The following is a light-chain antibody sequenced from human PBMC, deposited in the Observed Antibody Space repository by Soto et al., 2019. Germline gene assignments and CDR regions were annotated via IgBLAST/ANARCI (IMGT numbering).Light chain of an antibody. CDR1: QSVSSSY. CDR2: GAS. J-gene: IGKJ1*01. Sequence: EIVFTQSPGTLSLSPVERATLSCRASQSVSSSYLAWYQQKPGQAPRLLVYGASSRATGIPDRFGGSGSGTDFTLTIRRLEPEDFAVYYCQQYGSSPRTFGQGTKVDI. CDR3: QQYGSSPRT. V-gene: IGKV3-20*01.